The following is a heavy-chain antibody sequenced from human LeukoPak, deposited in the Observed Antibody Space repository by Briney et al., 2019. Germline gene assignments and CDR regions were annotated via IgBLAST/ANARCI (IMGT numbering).Heavy chain of an antibody. D-gene: IGHD2-2*01. V-gene: IGHV4-30-2*01. J-gene: IGHJ4*02. CDR1: GGSISSGGYS. CDR3: ARANDRGGTSPLDY. CDR2: IYHSGST. Sequence: PSETLSLTCAVSGGSISSGGYSWSWIRQPPGKGLEWIGYIYHSGSTYYNPSLKSRVTISVDTSKNQFSVKLSSVTAADTAVYYCARANDRGGTSPLDYWGQGTLVTVSS.